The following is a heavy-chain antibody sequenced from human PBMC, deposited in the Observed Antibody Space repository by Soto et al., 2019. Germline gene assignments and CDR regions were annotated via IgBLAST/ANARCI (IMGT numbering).Heavy chain of an antibody. CDR1: GGSISSGGYY. D-gene: IGHD6-13*01. Sequence: SETLSLTCTVSGGSISSGGYYWSWIRQHPGKGLEWIGYIYYSGSTYYNPSLKSRVTISVDTSKNQFSLKLSSVTAADTAVYYCASTTSRDTDIAAAGTWVWFDPWGQGTLVTVSS. CDR3: ASTTSRDTDIAAAGTWVWFDP. J-gene: IGHJ5*02. V-gene: IGHV4-31*03. CDR2: IYYSGST.